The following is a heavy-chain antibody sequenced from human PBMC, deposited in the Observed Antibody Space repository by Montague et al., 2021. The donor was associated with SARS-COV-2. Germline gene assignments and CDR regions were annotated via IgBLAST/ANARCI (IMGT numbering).Heavy chain of an antibody. Sequence: SETLSLTCTVSGGSLISSSYYWGWIRQPPGKALEWIGTLYYSGTTYYNSSLKSRVTMSVDKSKNQFSLRLSSVTAADTAVYYCASRSIAVAYYFDNWGQGTLAPVSS. CDR3: ASRSIAVAYYFDN. J-gene: IGHJ4*02. CDR1: GGSLISSSYY. V-gene: IGHV4-39*07. D-gene: IGHD6-19*01. CDR2: LYYSGTT.